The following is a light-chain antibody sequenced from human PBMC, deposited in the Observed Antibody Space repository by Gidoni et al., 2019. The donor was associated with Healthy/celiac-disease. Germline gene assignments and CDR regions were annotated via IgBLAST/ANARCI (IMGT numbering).Light chain of an antibody. V-gene: IGLV2-14*01. CDR3: SSYTSSSTLYV. CDR2: EVT. J-gene: IGLJ1*01. CDR1: SSDVGGYNY. Sequence: QSALTQPASVSGSPGQSITISCTGTSSDVGGYNYVSWYQQHPGKAPTRIIYEVTTRPSGVSNRFSGSKSGNTASLTISGLQAEDEADYYCSSYTSSSTLYVFGTETKVTVL.